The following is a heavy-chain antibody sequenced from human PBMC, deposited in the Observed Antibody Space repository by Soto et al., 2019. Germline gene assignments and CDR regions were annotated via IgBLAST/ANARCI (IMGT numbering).Heavy chain of an antibody. V-gene: IGHV1-2*04. CDR2: INPNSGGT. CDR3: ARSSGLDPNYYYYMDV. J-gene: IGHJ6*03. CDR1: GYTFTGYY. D-gene: IGHD3-10*01. Sequence: QVQLVQSGAEVKKPGASVKVSCKASGYTFTGYYMHWVRQAPGQGLEWMGWINPNSGGTNYAQKFQGCVTMTRDTSISTAYMELSRLRSDDTAVYYCARSSGLDPNYYYYMDVWGKGTTVTVSS.